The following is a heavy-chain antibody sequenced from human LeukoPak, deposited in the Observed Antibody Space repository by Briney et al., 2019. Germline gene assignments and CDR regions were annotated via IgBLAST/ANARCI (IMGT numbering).Heavy chain of an antibody. Sequence: PGGSLRLSCAASGFTFSSYWMHWVRQAPGKGPVWVSRINTDGSTTTYADSVKGRFTISRDNAKNTLYLQMNSLRAEDTAVYYCARATYYYESSGYRAVYYFDYWGQGTLVTVSS. CDR2: INTDGSTT. D-gene: IGHD3-22*01. J-gene: IGHJ4*02. CDR1: GFTFSSYW. V-gene: IGHV3-74*01. CDR3: ARATYYYESSGYRAVYYFDY.